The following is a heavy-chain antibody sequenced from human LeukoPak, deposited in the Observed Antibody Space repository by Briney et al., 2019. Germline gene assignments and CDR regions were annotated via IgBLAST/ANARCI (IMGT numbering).Heavy chain of an antibody. D-gene: IGHD3-3*01. CDR3: AKDFWSTYDAY. V-gene: IGHV3-64*04. J-gene: IGHJ4*02. CDR1: GFTFSNHP. Sequence: GGSLRLSCAASGFTFSNHPMHWVRQTPGKRLEYVSAISPRGDGTWYADSVKGRFTISRDDSKNTLSLQMNSLRAEDTALYYCAKDFWSTYDAYWGQGTVVTVSS. CDR2: ISPRGDGT.